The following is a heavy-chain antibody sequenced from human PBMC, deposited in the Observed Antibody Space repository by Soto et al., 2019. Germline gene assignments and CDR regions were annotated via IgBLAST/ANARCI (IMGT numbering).Heavy chain of an antibody. CDR3: ARLSRATVATPAAFDY. D-gene: IGHD4-17*01. J-gene: IGHJ4*02. CDR2: VHPGDSDT. CDR1: GYSFNRYY. V-gene: IGHV5-51*01. Sequence: GESLKISCKGSGYSFNRYYIAWVRQMPGKGLEWMGIVHPGDSDTRYSPSFQGQVTMSADRSISTAYLQWSSLKASDTAIYYCARLSRATVATPAAFDYWGQGTLVTVSS.